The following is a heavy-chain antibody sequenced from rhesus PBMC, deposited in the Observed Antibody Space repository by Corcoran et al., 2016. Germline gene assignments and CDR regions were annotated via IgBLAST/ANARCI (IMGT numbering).Heavy chain of an antibody. CDR3: AREDGSR. Sequence: QVQLQESGPGVVKPSETLSLTCAVSGGSLSGYYLWSWIRQPPGKGLEWIGYIYGGSGSTSYNPSLKSRVIISIDTSKNQFSLKLSSVTAADTAVYYCAREDGSRWGQGVLVTVSS. J-gene: IGHJ4*01. D-gene: IGHD4-29*01. CDR1: GGSLSGYYL. CDR2: IYGGSGST. V-gene: IGHV4S7*01.